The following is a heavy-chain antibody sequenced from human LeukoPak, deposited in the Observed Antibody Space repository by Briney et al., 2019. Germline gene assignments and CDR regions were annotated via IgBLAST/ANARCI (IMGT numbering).Heavy chain of an antibody. J-gene: IGHJ4*02. CDR3: AREILGGFNPGAY. Sequence: PGGSLRLSCAASGFTVSSNYMRWVRQAPGKGLEWVSVIYSGGSTYYADSVKGRFTISRDNSKNTLYLQMNSLRAEDTAVYYCAREILGGFNPGAYWDQGTLVTVSS. CDR1: GFTVSSNY. CDR2: IYSGGST. D-gene: IGHD1-14*01. V-gene: IGHV3-53*01.